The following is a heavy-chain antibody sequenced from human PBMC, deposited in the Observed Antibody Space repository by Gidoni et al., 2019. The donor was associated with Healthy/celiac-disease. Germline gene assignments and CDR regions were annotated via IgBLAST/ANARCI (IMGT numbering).Heavy chain of an antibody. CDR1: VFTFSSYW. CDR2: INSDGSST. CDR3: ARAEAAAEGLDP. D-gene: IGHD6-13*01. J-gene: IGHJ5*02. Sequence: EVQLVESGGGLVQPGGSLRLSCAASVFTFSSYWMHWVRQAPGKGLVWVSRINSDGSSTSYADSVKGRFTISRDNAKNTLYLQMNSLRAEDTAVYYCARAEAAAEGLDPWGQGTLVTVSS. V-gene: IGHV3-74*01.